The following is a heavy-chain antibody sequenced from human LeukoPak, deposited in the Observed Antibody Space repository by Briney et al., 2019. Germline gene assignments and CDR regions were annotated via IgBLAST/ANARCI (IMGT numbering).Heavy chain of an antibody. CDR1: GFTFSGSA. V-gene: IGHV3-73*01. D-gene: IGHD6-19*01. CDR3: TRQGPGYSSGFDDY. Sequence: PGGSLRLSCAVSGFTFSGSAMHWVRQASGKGLEWVGRIRSKANSYATAYAASVKGRFTISRDDSKNTAYLQMNSLKTEDTAVYYCTRQGPGYSSGFDDYWGQGTLVTVSS. J-gene: IGHJ4*02. CDR2: IRSKANSYAT.